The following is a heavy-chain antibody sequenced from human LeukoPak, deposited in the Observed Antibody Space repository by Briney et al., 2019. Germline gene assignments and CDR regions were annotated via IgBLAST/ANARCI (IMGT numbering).Heavy chain of an antibody. CDR1: GYTFTSYD. J-gene: IGHJ6*02. V-gene: IGHV1-8*01. CDR2: MNPNSGNT. D-gene: IGHD3-3*01. CDR3: ARGRVTIFGVVIDDYYYGMDV. Sequence: ASVKVSCKASGYTFTSYDINWVRQATGQGLEWMGWMNPNSGNTGYAQKFQGRATITRNTSISTAYMELSSLRSEDTAVYYCARGRVTIFGVVIDDYYYGMDVWGQGTTVTVPS.